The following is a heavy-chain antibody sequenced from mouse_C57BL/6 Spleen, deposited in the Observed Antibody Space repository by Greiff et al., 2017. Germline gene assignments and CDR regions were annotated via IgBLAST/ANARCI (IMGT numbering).Heavy chain of an antibody. CDR1: GYTFTDYY. Sequence: VQLKQSGPELVKPGASVKISCKASGYTFTDYYMNWVKQSHGKSLEWIGDINPNNGGTSYNQKFKGKATLTVDKSSSTAYMELRSLTSEDSAVYYCARRGRYDDYAMDYWGQGTSVTVSS. CDR2: INPNNGGT. CDR3: ARRGRYDDYAMDY. V-gene: IGHV1-26*01. D-gene: IGHD2-14*01. J-gene: IGHJ4*01.